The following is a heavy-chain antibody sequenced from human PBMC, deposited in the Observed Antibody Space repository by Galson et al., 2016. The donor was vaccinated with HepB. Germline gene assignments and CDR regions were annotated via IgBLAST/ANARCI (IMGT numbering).Heavy chain of an antibody. J-gene: IGHJ3*02. CDR3: AKRRGGRYPAAFDI. V-gene: IGHV3-30*18. Sequence: SLRLSCAASGFTFSNYGMHWVRQAPGKGLEWMAVISNDGSNKYYADSVKGRFTISRDNSKNTLYLQMNSLRAEDTAVYYCAKRRGGRYPAAFDIWGQETMVTVSS. D-gene: IGHD1-14*01. CDR1: GFTFSNYG. CDR2: ISNDGSNK.